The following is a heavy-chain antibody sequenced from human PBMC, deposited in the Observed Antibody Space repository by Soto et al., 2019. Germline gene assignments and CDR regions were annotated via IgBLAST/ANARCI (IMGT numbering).Heavy chain of an antibody. Sequence: GGSLRLSCAASGFTFSSYAMSWVRQAPGKGLEWVSAISGSGGSTYYADSVKGRFTISRDNSKNTLYLQMNSLRAEDTAVYYCANLDMVRGYYYYGMDVWGQGTTVTVSS. D-gene: IGHD3-10*01. CDR1: GFTFSSYA. J-gene: IGHJ6*02. V-gene: IGHV3-23*01. CDR2: ISGSGGST. CDR3: ANLDMVRGYYYYGMDV.